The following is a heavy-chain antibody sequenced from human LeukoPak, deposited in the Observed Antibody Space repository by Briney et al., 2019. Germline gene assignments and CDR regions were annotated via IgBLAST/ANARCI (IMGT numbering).Heavy chain of an antibody. V-gene: IGHV1-69*06. CDR3: ARAYGSGSYYPYYYYYMDV. D-gene: IGHD3-10*01. CDR2: IIPIFGTA. J-gene: IGHJ6*03. Sequence: ASVKVSCKASGGTFSSYAISWVRQAPGQGLEWMGGIIPIFGTANYAQKFQGRVTITADKSTSTAYMELSSLRSEDPAVYYCARAYGSGSYYPYYYYYMDVWGKGTTVTVSS. CDR1: GGTFSSYA.